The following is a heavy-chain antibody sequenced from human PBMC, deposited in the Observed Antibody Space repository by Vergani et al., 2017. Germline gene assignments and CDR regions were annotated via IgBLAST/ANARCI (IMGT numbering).Heavy chain of an antibody. CDR3: ARDYGSGRYD. D-gene: IGHD3-10*01. J-gene: IGHJ4*02. CDR1: GGSISSGSYY. V-gene: IGHV4-61*02. Sequence: QVQLQESGPGLVKPSQTLSLTCTVSGGSISSGSYYWSWIRQPAGKGLEWIGRIYTSGSTNYNPSLKSRFTISVDTSKNQFSLKLSSVTAADTAVYYCARDYGSGRYDWGQGTLVTVSS. CDR2: IYTSGST.